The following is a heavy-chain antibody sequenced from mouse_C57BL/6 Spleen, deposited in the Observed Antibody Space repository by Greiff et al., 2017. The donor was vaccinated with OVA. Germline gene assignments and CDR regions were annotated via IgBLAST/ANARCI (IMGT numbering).Heavy chain of an antibody. CDR1: GFTFSDYG. CDR3: ARHYGTLDAMDY. J-gene: IGHJ4*01. Sequence: EVQVVESGGGLVKPGGSLKLSCAASGFTFSDYGLHWVRQAPEKGLEWVAYISSGSSTIYYADTVKGRFTISRDNAKNTLFLQMTSLRSEDTAMYYCARHYGTLDAMDYWGQGTSVTVSS. V-gene: IGHV5-17*01. D-gene: IGHD1-1*01. CDR2: ISSGSSTI.